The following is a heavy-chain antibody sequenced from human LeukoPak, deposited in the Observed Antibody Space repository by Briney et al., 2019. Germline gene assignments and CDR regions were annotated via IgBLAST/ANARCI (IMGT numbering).Heavy chain of an antibody. D-gene: IGHD6-13*01. V-gene: IGHV3-23*01. CDR2: ISGSGGST. CDR3: AKVRRSSSWYGAFDI. Sequence: GGSLRLSCAASGFTFSSYAMSWVRQAPGKGPEWVSAISGSGGSTYYADSVKGRFTISRDNSKNTLYLQMNSLRAEDTAVYYCAKVRRSSSWYGAFDIWGQGTMVTVSS. J-gene: IGHJ3*02. CDR1: GFTFSSYA.